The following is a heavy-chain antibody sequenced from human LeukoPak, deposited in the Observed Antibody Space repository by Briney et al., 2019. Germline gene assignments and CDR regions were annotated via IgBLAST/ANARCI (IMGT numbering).Heavy chain of an antibody. Sequence: GGSLRLSCAASGFTFSSYEMNWVRQAPGKGLEWVSYISSSGSTIYYADSVKGRFTISRDNAKNSLYLQMNSLRAEDTAVYYCARIIAAAGLHRGGYDAFDIWSQGTMVTVSS. D-gene: IGHD6-13*01. V-gene: IGHV3-48*03. CDR2: ISSSGSTI. J-gene: IGHJ3*02. CDR1: GFTFSSYE. CDR3: ARIIAAAGLHRGGYDAFDI.